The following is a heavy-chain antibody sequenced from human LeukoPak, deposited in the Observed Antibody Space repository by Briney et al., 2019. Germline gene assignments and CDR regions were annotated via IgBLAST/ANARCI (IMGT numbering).Heavy chain of an antibody. V-gene: IGHV1-69*05. CDR2: IIPLFGTA. J-gene: IGHJ5*02. CDR3: ARGLLSFMRSDYSNYWDNWFDP. Sequence: SVKVSCKASGGTFSSYAISWVRQAPGQGLEWMGGIIPLFGTANYAQKFQGRVTITRNTSISTAYMELSSLRSEDTAVYYCARGLLSFMRSDYSNYWDNWFDPWGQGTLVTVSS. D-gene: IGHD4-11*01. CDR1: GGTFSSYA.